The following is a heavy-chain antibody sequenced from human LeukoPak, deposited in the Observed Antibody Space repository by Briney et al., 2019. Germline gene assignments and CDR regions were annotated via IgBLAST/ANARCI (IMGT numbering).Heavy chain of an antibody. CDR1: GFTFSNYA. V-gene: IGHV3-23*01. D-gene: IGHD4-17*01. CDR2: ISGAGI. J-gene: IGHJ1*01. Sequence: GGSLRLSCAASGFTFSNYALTWVRQAPGRGLEWVSSISGAGIYYADSVKGRFSISRDNYKNTLYLQMSSLRAEDTAVYYCARDPNGNYVGAFDFQRWGQGTLVTVSS. CDR3: ARDPNGNYVGAFDFQR.